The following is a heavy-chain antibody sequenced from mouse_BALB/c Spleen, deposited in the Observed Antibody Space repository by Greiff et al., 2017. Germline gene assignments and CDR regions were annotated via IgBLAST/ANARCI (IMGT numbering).Heavy chain of an antibody. CDR3: ARMSSWADDWYFDV. D-gene: IGHD1-1*01. Sequence: VQLQQSGPGLVKPSQSLSLTCSVTGYSITSGYYWNWIRQFPGNKLEWMGYISYDGSNNYNPSLKKRISITRDTAKNQFFLKLNSVTTEDTATYMCARMSSWADDWYFDVWGAGTTVTVSS. CDR1: GYSITSGYY. J-gene: IGHJ1*01. CDR2: ISYDGSN. V-gene: IGHV3-6*02.